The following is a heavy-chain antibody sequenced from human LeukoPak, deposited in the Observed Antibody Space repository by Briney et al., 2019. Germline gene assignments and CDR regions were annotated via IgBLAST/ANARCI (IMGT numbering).Heavy chain of an antibody. J-gene: IGHJ4*02. V-gene: IGHV4-39*01. CDR1: GGSISSSSYY. CDR3: ARRRGWYPVDY. CDR2: IYYTGST. D-gene: IGHD6-19*01. Sequence: SETLSLTCTVSGGSISSSSYYWGWIRQPPGKGLEWVGTIYYTGSTYYNPSLKSRVTISVDTSKNQCSLKLSSVTAADTAVYYCARRRGWYPVDYWGQGTLVTVSS.